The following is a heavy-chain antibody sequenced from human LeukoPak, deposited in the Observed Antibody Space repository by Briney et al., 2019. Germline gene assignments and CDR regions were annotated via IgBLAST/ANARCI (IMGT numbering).Heavy chain of an antibody. CDR1: GYTFTSYY. J-gene: IGHJ4*02. D-gene: IGHD5-18*01. V-gene: IGHV1-46*01. CDR2: INPSGGST. CDR3: ARDPATRGYSYGYSD. Sequence: ASVKVSCKASGYTFTSYYMHWVRQAPGQGLEWMGIINPSGGSTSYAQKFQGRVTMTRDTSTGTVYMELSSLRSEDTAVYYCARDPATRGYSYGYSDWGQGTLVTVSS.